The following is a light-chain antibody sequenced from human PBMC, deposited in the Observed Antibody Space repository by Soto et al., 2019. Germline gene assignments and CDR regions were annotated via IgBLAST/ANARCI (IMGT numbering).Light chain of an antibody. Sequence: EIEMTQSPATLSVSPGERVTLSCRASQSVSSSSLAWYQQKRGQAPRLLIYGASRRATGIPDTFSGSGSGTDFTLTISRLEPEDFVVYYCKLYGDSPMYPFGLGTKVDIK. CDR1: QSVSSSS. J-gene: IGKJ2*01. CDR3: KLYGDSPMYP. V-gene: IGKV3-20*01. CDR2: GAS.